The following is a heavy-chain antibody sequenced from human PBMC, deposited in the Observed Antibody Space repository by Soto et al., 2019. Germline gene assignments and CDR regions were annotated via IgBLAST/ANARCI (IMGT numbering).Heavy chain of an antibody. CDR3: ARLESYYDSSGYYYVFDY. V-gene: IGHV5-51*01. J-gene: IGHJ4*02. D-gene: IGHD3-22*01. CDR2: IYPGDSDT. CDR1: GYSFTSYW. Sequence: PGESLKISCKGSGYSFTSYWIGCVRQMPGKGLEWMGIIYPGDSDTRYSPSFQGQVTISADKSISTAYLQWSSLKASDTAMYYCARLESYYDSSGYYYVFDYWGQGTLVTVSS.